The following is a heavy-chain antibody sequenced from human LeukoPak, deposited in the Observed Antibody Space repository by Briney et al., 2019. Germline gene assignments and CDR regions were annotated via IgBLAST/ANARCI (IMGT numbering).Heavy chain of an antibody. CDR1: GFTFSNYA. V-gene: IGHV3-23*01. CDR2: ISASGGGT. Sequence: QPGGSLRLSCAASGFTFSNYAMTWVRRAPGKGLEWVSVISASGGGTYYADSVKGRFTISRDNSKNTLYLQMNSLRAEDTAVYYCAINWNIDYWGQGTLVTVSS. CDR3: AINWNIDY. D-gene: IGHD1/OR15-1a*01. J-gene: IGHJ4*02.